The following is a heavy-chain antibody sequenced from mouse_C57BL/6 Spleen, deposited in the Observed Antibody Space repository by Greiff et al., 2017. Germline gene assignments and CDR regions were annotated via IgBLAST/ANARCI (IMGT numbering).Heavy chain of an antibody. Sequence: EVQVVESEGGLVQPGSSMKLSCTASGFTFSDYYMAWVRQVPEKGLEWVANINYDGSSTYYLDSLKSRFIISRDNAKNILYLQMSGLKSEDTATYYCARGYYSNYGFDYWGQGTTLTVSS. V-gene: IGHV5-16*01. CDR3: ARGYYSNYGFDY. CDR2: INYDGSST. CDR1: GFTFSDYY. J-gene: IGHJ2*01. D-gene: IGHD2-5*01.